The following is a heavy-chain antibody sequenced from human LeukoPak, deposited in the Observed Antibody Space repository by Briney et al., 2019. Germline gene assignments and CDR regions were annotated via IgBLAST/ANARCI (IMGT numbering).Heavy chain of an antibody. Sequence: GGSLRLSCAASGFTFSNYWMSWVRQAPGKGLEWVANIKHDGSEKYYVDSVKGRFTISRDNAKNSLYLQMNSLRAEDTAVYYCASGVHYFDYWGQGTLVTVSS. CDR3: ASGVHYFDY. V-gene: IGHV3-7*01. J-gene: IGHJ4*02. CDR2: IKHDGSEK. CDR1: GFTFSNYW. D-gene: IGHD3-10*01.